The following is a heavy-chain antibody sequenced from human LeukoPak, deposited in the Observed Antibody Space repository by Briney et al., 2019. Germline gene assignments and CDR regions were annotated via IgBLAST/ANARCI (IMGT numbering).Heavy chain of an antibody. CDR1: GGSVSSGSYY. CDR2: MQYSGST. Sequence: KSSETLSLTCTVSGGSVSSGSYYWSWIRQPPGKGLEWIGHMQYSGSTNYNPSLKSRVTISVDTSKNQFSLKLSSVTAADTAVYYCARKGSYYKGFDDWGQGTLVTVSS. D-gene: IGHD3-10*01. CDR3: ARKGSYYKGFDD. V-gene: IGHV4-61*01. J-gene: IGHJ4*02.